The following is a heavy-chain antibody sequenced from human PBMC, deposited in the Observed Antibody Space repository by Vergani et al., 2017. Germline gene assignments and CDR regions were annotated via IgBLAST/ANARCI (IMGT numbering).Heavy chain of an antibody. CDR3: ARAPYYYDSSGYTFDY. CDR2: IIPILGIA. J-gene: IGHJ4*02. Sequence: QVQLVQSGAEVKKPGSSVKVSCKASGGTFSSYAISWVRQAPGQGLEWMGRIIPILGIANYAQKFQGRVTITADKSTSTAYMELSSLRSEDTAVYYCARAPYYYDSSGYTFDYWGQGTLVTVSS. CDR1: GGTFSSYA. D-gene: IGHD3-22*01. V-gene: IGHV1-69*04.